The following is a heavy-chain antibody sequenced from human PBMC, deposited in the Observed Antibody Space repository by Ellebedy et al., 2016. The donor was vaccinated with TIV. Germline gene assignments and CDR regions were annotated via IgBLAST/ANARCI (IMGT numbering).Heavy chain of an antibody. Sequence: MPGGSLRLSCTLSGGSISSYFSSWIRQPPGKGLEWIEYMYNSGNTNYNPSLKSRVTISVDTSKNQFSLKLSSVTAADTAVYYCARVGQQLLREDGMNDAFDIWGQGTMVTVSS. J-gene: IGHJ3*02. V-gene: IGHV4-59*01. D-gene: IGHD1-26*01. CDR2: MYNSGNT. CDR1: GGSISSYF. CDR3: ARVGQQLLREDGMNDAFDI.